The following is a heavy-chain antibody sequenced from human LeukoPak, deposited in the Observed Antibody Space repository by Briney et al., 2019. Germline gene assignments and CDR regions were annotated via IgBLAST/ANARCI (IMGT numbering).Heavy chain of an antibody. Sequence: PGGSLRLSCAASGFTFSSYAMSWIRQAPGKGLEWVSAISGSGGSTYYPDSVTGRFTISRDNSKNTLYLQMNSLRAEDTAVYYCAKDLPKIVVADAFDIWGQGTMVTVSS. J-gene: IGHJ3*02. CDR3: AKDLPKIVVADAFDI. V-gene: IGHV3-23*01. D-gene: IGHD3-22*01. CDR1: GFTFSSYA. CDR2: ISGSGGST.